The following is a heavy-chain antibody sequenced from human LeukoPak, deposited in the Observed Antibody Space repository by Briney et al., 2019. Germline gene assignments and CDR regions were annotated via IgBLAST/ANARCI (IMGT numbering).Heavy chain of an antibody. CDR3: ARDVYRFLRWNFDS. CDR2: INPNSGRA. J-gene: IGHJ5*01. D-gene: IGHD2-21*01. V-gene: IGHV1-2*02. Sequence: GASVKVSCKASGYTFTGYYMRWVRQAPGQGLEWIGWINPNSGRANYAQKFQGRVNMTRDTSVSAVHLELSGLRSDDTAVYFCARDVYRFLRWNFDSWGQGTLITVSS. CDR1: GYTFTGYY.